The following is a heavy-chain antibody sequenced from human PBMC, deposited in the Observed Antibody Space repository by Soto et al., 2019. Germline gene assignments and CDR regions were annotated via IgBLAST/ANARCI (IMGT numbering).Heavy chain of an antibody. Sequence: EASVKVSCKASGYTFTGYYMQWVRQAPGQGLEWMGWINPNSGGTNYAQKFQGRVTMTRDTSISTAYMELSRLRSDDTAVYYCASLKSTATGPFDYWGQGTLVTVYS. V-gene: IGHV1-2*02. CDR2: INPNSGGT. CDR3: ASLKSTATGPFDY. D-gene: IGHD5-18*01. CDR1: GYTFTGYY. J-gene: IGHJ4*02.